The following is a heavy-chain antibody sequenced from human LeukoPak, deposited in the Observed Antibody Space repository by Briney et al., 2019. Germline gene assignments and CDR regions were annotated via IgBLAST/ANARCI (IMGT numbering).Heavy chain of an antibody. J-gene: IGHJ4*02. CDR3: AKEVVSRTFSFDY. CDR1: GFTFSSYA. D-gene: IGHD2-15*01. Sequence: GGSLRLSCSASGFTFSSYAMHWVRQAPGKGLEWVSAVSGSGDTFYANSVKGRFIISRDNSENTLYLQMNSLRAEDTAVYYCAKEVVSRTFSFDYWGRGILVTVSS. CDR2: VSGSGDT. V-gene: IGHV3-23*01.